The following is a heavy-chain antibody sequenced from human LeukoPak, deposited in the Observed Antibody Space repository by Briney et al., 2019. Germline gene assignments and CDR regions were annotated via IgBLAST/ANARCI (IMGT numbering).Heavy chain of an antibody. D-gene: IGHD1-26*01. J-gene: IGHJ5*02. V-gene: IGHV3-48*02. CDR2: ISSSSSTI. Sequence: SGGSLRLSCAASGFTFSSYSMNWVRQAPGKGLEWVSYISSSSSTIYYADSVKGRFTISRDNAKNSLYLQMNSLRDQDTAVYYCARGPPRGELRSNWFDPWGQGTLVTVSS. CDR3: ARGPPRGELRSNWFDP. CDR1: GFTFSSYS.